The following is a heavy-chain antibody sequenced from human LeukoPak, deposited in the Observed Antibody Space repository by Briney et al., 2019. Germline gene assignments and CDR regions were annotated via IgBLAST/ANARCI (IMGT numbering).Heavy chain of an antibody. CDR1: GGSISSYY. V-gene: IGHV4-59*08. CDR3: ARRNYDILTGDLNPYWYFDL. CDR2: IYYSGST. J-gene: IGHJ2*01. Sequence: SETLSLTCTVSGGSISSYYWSWIRQPPGKGLEWIGYIYYSGSTNYNPSLKSRVTISVDTSKNQFSLKLSSVTAADTAVYYCARRNYDILTGDLNPYWYFDLWGRGTLVTVSS. D-gene: IGHD3-9*01.